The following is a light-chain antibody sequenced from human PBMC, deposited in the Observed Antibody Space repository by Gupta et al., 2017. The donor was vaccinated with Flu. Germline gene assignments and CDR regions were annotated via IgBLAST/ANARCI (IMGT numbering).Light chain of an antibody. V-gene: IGLV1-51*02. J-gene: IGLJ3*02. CDR3: GTWDNSLTTNWL. CDR1: SSNIGNNY. Sequence: QSVLTQPPSVSAAPGQKVTISCSGSSSNIGNNYVSLYQHLPGTAPKLLIYENNKRPSGIPDRFSGSKSGTSATLGITGLQTGDEADYYCGTWDNSLTTNWLFGGGTKLTVL. CDR2: ENN.